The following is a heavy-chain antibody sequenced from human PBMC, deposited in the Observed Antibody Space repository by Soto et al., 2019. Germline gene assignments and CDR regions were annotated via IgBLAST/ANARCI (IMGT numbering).Heavy chain of an antibody. CDR3: ARDSVQQLVTSSYYSGMDV. CDR2: IYYSGSA. Sequence: SSETLSLTCTVSGGSINSGDYYWSWIRQHPGKGLEWIGYIYYSGSAYYHPSLKNRLTISIDTSKSQFSLKLSSVTAADTAVYFCARDSVQQLVTSSYYSGMDVCGQANTANVS. CDR1: GGSINSGDYY. J-gene: IGHJ6*02. V-gene: IGHV4-31*03. D-gene: IGHD6-6*01.